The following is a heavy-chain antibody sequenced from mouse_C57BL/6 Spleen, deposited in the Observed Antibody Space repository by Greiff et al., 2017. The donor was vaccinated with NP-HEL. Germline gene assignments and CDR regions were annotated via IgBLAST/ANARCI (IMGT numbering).Heavy chain of an antibody. CDR3: ARGLRGYYCDD. Sequence: EVQVVESGGGLVQPGGSLSLSCAASGFTFTDYYMSWVRQPPGKALEWLGFIRNKANGYTTEYSASVKGRFTISRDNSQSILYLQMNALRAEDSATYYCARGLRGYYCDDWGQGTTLTVAS. V-gene: IGHV7-3*01. D-gene: IGHD2-4*01. CDR1: GFTFTDYY. CDR2: IRNKANGYTT. J-gene: IGHJ2*01.